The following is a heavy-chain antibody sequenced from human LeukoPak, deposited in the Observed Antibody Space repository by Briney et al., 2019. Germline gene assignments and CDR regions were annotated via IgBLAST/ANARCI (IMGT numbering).Heavy chain of an antibody. D-gene: IGHD3-10*01. J-gene: IGHJ4*02. CDR3: ARGDYYGSGSLLFDY. CDR2: IYYTGST. V-gene: IGHV4-59*01. CDR1: GGSISSYY. Sequence: SETLSLTCTVSGGSISSYYWSWIRQPPGKGLEWIGYIYYTGSTNYNPSLKSRGTILVDTSKNQLSLKLSSVTAADTAVYYCARGDYYGSGSLLFDYWGQGTLVTVSS.